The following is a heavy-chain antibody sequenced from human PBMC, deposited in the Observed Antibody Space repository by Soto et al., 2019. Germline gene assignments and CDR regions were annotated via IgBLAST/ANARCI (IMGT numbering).Heavy chain of an antibody. Sequence: VQLVESGGGLVQPGGSLRLSCAASGFTFSSYSMNWVRQAPGKGLEWVSYISSSSSTIYYADSVKGRFTISRDNAKNSLYLQMNSLRAEDTAVYYCARSTGYYYYYMDVWGKGTTVTVSS. CDR2: ISSSSSTI. V-gene: IGHV3-48*01. CDR1: GFTFSSYS. J-gene: IGHJ6*03. CDR3: ARSTGYYYYYMDV. D-gene: IGHD4-17*01.